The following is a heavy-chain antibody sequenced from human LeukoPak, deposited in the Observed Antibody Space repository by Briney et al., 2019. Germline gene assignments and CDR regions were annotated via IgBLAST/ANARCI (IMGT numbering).Heavy chain of an antibody. J-gene: IGHJ6*03. D-gene: IGHD5-12*01. Sequence: PSETLSLTCTVSGGSISSHYWSWIRQPPGKGLEGIGYIYYSGSTNYNPSLKSRVTISVDTSKNQFSLKLSSVTAADTAVYYCARLATNYYYYYYMDVWGKGTTVTVSS. CDR3: ARLATNYYYYYYMDV. V-gene: IGHV4-59*11. CDR2: IYYSGST. CDR1: GGSISSHY.